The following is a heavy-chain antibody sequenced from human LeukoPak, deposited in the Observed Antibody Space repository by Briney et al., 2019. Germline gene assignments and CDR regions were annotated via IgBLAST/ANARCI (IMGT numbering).Heavy chain of an antibody. V-gene: IGHV4-34*01. CDR2: INHSGST. CDR1: GGSFSGYY. D-gene: IGHD3-10*01. Sequence: SETLSLTCAVYGGSFSGYYWSWIRQPPGKGLEWIGEINHSGSTNYNPSLKSRVTISVDTSKNQFSLKLSSVTAADTAVYYCARVREGRGIYYYGSGSYFDWFDPWGQGTLVTVSS. J-gene: IGHJ5*02. CDR3: ARVREGRGIYYYGSGSYFDWFDP.